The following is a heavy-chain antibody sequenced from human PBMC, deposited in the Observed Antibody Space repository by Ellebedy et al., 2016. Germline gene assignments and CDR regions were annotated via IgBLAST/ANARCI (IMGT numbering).Heavy chain of an antibody. D-gene: IGHD6-19*01. CDR1: GFTFSDYY. Sequence: GESLKISXAASGFTFSDYYISCIRQAPGKGLEWVANIKDDGGEKYYVDSVRGRFTISRDNAKNTLYLQMNSLRADDTAVYYCAREVSTGWYYFDNWGQGTLVTVSS. V-gene: IGHV3-7*01. CDR3: AREVSTGWYYFDN. CDR2: IKDDGGEK. J-gene: IGHJ4*02.